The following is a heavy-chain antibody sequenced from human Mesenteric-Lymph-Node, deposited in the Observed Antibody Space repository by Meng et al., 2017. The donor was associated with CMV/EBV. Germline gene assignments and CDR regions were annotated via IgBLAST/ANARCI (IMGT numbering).Heavy chain of an antibody. CDR2: IYPRGSIA. V-gene: IGHV5-51*01. J-gene: IGHJ4*02. D-gene: IGHD1-26*01. CDR3: ASTYNGRYRWDY. Sequence: KVSCKGSGYSLTTYWIGWVRQMPGKGLEWLGIIYPRGSIAKYSPSFQGQVTISADNSISTAYLQWNSLKASDTAMYYCASTYNGRYRWDYWGQGTLVTVSS. CDR1: GYSLTTYW.